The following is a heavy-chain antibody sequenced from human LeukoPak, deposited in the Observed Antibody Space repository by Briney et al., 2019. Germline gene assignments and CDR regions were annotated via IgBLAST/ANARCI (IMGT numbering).Heavy chain of an antibody. J-gene: IGHJ4*02. D-gene: IGHD1-26*01. V-gene: IGHV4-59*01. Sequence: PSETLSLTCTVSGASIRNYYWSWIRQPPGKGLEWIGYIYYSGSTNYNPSLKCRVTISVDTSKNQFSLKLSSVTAADTAVYYCASLGATVDYWGQGTLVTVSS. CDR2: IYYSGST. CDR1: GASIRNYY. CDR3: ASLGATVDY.